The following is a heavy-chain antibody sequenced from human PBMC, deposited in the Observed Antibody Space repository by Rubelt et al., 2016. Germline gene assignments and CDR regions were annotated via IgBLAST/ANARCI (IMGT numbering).Heavy chain of an antibody. CDR1: GGSISGSSFY. CDR3: ARDRGGSFTTSFDS. J-gene: IGHJ4*02. CDR2: IYYGGST. V-gene: IGHV4-39*07. Sequence: QLQLQESGPGLVKPSDTLSLTCTVSGGSISGSSFYWGWIRQPPGKGLAWIGSIYYGGSTHYNPSLTRRVTISVDTAKNQFPLRRTSVTAADTAVYYCARDRGGSFTTSFDSWGQGTLVTVSS. D-gene: IGHD1-26*01.